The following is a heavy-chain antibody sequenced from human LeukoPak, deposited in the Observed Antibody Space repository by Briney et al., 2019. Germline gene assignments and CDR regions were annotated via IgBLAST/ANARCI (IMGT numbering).Heavy chain of an antibody. J-gene: IGHJ4*02. CDR1: GFTVSSNY. V-gene: IGHV3-66*02. CDR3: AREIAARLDY. CDR2: IYSGGST. D-gene: IGHD6-6*01. Sequence: PGGSLRLSCAASGFTVSSNYMSWVRQAPGKGLEWVSVIYSGGSTYYADSVKGRFTISRDNSKNTPYLQMNSLRAEDTAVYYCAREIAARLDYWGQRTLVTVSS.